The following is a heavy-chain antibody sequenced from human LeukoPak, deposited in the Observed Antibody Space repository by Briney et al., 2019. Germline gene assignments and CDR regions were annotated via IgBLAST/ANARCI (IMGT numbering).Heavy chain of an antibody. Sequence: SETLSLTCNVSGASIKTYYWTCIRQPPGKGLEYVGYIYSRGSTNYNPSRQSRVTLSVDTSKNQFSLRLRSPTAADTAVYYCARVREGNHLHQFYLDSWGQGTLVTVSS. CDR2: IYSRGST. J-gene: IGHJ4*02. D-gene: IGHD1-14*01. V-gene: IGHV4-59*01. CDR3: ARVREGNHLHQFYLDS. CDR1: GASIKTYY.